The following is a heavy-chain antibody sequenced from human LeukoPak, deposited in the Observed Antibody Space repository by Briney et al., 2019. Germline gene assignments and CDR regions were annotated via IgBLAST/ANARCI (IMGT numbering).Heavy chain of an antibody. Sequence: GGSLRLSCVASGFTFSSYAMSGVRQRPGMGLERVSHITNTDGRTYYADSVKGRFTISRDNSRNTLYLQMNSLRAEDTAVYYCAKSGSVSASYYDCWGQGALVTVSS. CDR3: AKSGSVSASYYDC. CDR1: GFTFSSYA. D-gene: IGHD3-10*01. V-gene: IGHV3-23*01. J-gene: IGHJ4*02. CDR2: ITNTDGRT.